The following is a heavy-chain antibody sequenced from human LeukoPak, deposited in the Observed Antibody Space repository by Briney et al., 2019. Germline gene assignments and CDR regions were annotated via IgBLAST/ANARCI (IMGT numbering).Heavy chain of an antibody. D-gene: IGHD3-22*01. CDR3: ARDRDYYDSSGYYAHYLDY. CDR2: ISYSSRYI. CDR1: GFTFSTYS. V-gene: IGHV3-21*01. Sequence: KPGGSLRLSCAASGFTFSTYSMNWVRQAPGKGLEWVSSISYSSRYIDYADSVKGRFTISRDNAKNSLYLQMNSLRAEDTAVYYCARDRDYYDSSGYYAHYLDYWGQGTLVTVSS. J-gene: IGHJ4*02.